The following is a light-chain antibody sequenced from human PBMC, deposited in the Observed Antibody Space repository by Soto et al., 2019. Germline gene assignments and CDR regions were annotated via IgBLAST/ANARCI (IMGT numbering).Light chain of an antibody. CDR1: SSDVGGYNY. Sequence: QSALTQPASVSGSPGQSITISCTGTSSDVGGYNYVSWYQQYPGKVPKLMIYEVSNRPSGVSNRFSGSKSDNTASLTISGLQAEDEADYYCSSYVSGTSWVFGGGTKLTVL. CDR3: SSYVSGTSWV. CDR2: EVS. V-gene: IGLV2-14*01. J-gene: IGLJ3*02.